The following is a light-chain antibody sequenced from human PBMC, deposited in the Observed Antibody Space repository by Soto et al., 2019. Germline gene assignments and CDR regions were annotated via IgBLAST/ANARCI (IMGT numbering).Light chain of an antibody. J-gene: IGLJ1*01. CDR1: SSDVGSYNL. CDR2: EGS. CDR3: CSYAGSSTYV. V-gene: IGLV2-23*01. Sequence: QSVLTHPASVSGSPGQSITISCTGTSSDVGSYNLVSWYQQHPGKAPKLMIYEGSKRPSGVSNRFSGSKSGNTASLTNSGIQAEDEADYYCCSYAGSSTYVFGTGTKLTGL.